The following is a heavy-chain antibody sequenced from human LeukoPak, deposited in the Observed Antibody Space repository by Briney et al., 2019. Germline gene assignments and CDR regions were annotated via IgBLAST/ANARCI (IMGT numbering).Heavy chain of an antibody. Sequence: SETLSLTCTVSGGSISSYYWSWIRQPPGKGLEWIGYIYYSGSTNYNPSLKSRVTISVDTSKNQFSLKLSSVTAADTAVYYCARVSGSYTPMYYFDYWGQGTLVTVSS. J-gene: IGHJ4*02. D-gene: IGHD1-26*01. CDR2: IYYSGST. CDR3: ARVSGSYTPMYYFDY. V-gene: IGHV4-59*01. CDR1: GGSISSYY.